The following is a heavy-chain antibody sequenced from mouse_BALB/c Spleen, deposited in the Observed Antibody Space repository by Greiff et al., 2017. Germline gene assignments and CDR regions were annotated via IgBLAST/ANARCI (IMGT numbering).Heavy chain of an antibody. CDR2: ISSGGST. D-gene: IGHD2-2*01. CDR1: GFTFSSYA. Sequence: EVQGVESGGGLVKPGGSLKLSCAASGFTFSSYAMSWVRQTPEKRLEWVASISSGGSTYYPDSVKGRFTISRDNARNILYLQMSSLRSEDTAMYYCARGFPYGYDEDFDYWGQGTTLTVSS. CDR3: ARGFPYGYDEDFDY. J-gene: IGHJ2*01. V-gene: IGHV5-6-5*01.